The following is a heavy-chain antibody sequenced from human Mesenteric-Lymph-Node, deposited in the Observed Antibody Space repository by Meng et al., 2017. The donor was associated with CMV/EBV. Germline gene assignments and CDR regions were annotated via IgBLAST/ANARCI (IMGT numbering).Heavy chain of an antibody. D-gene: IGHD4-17*01. Sequence: GGSLRLSCAASGFSLKSNPLHWVRQTPGKGLEWLAVSSPDGNGKNYPDSVKGRFTISRDNAKNSLYLQMNSLRAEDTAVYYCARRYGDYVGSFEYWGQGTLVTVSS. CDR3: ARRYGDYVGSFEY. CDR2: SSPDGNGK. J-gene: IGHJ4*02. V-gene: IGHV3-30-3*01. CDR1: GFSLKSNP.